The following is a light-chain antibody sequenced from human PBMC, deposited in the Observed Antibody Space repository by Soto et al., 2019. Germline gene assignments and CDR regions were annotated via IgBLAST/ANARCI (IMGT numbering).Light chain of an antibody. V-gene: IGLV1-47*01. CDR2: RSD. CDR1: SSNIGHNY. Sequence: QSVLTQPPSASGTPGQRVTISCSGSSSNIGHNYVSWYQQVPGSTPKLPIYRSDQRPSGVPDRFSGSKSGTSASLAIGGLRSEDEADYYCASWDDSLTGFVFGTGTKLTVL. CDR3: ASWDDSLTGFV. J-gene: IGLJ1*01.